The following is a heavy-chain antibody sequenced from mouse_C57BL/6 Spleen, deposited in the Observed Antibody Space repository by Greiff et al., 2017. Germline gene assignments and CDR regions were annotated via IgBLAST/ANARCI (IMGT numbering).Heavy chain of an antibody. J-gene: IGHJ3*01. Sequence: VQLQQSGAELVRPGASVTLSCKASGYTFTDYYINWVKQRPGQGLEWIARFYPGSGNTYYNEKFKGKATLTAEKSSSTAYMQLSRLTSDDSAVYFCARGDYEEDGFAYWGQGTLVTVSA. CDR1: GYTFTDYY. CDR3: ARGDYEEDGFAY. V-gene: IGHV1-76*01. CDR2: FYPGSGNT. D-gene: IGHD2-13*01.